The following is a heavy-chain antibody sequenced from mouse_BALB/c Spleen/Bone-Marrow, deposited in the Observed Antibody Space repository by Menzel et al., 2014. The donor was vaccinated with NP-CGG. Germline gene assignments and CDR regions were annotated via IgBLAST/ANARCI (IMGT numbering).Heavy chain of an antibody. CDR3: ARVHYAMDY. J-gene: IGHJ4*01. V-gene: IGHV1-14*01. Sequence: EVQLVESGLELVKPGASVKMSSKASGYTFTSYVMHWVKQKPGQGLEWIGYINPYNDGTKYNEKFKGKATLTSDKSSSTAYMELSSLTSEDSAVYYCARVHYAMDYWGEATSVTVSS. CDR1: GYTFTSYV. CDR2: INPYNDGT.